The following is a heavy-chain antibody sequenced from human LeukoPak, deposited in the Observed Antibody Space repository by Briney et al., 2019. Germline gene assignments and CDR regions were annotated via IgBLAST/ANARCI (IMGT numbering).Heavy chain of an antibody. CDR2: ISGSGDST. D-gene: IGHD6-13*01. V-gene: IGHV3-23*01. CDR3: AKSSVRSGAGPLDY. J-gene: IGHJ4*02. CDR1: GFTFSTYA. Sequence: GGSLRLSCAASGFTFSTYAMSWVRQAPGKGLEWASGISGSGDSTYYADSAKGRFTISRDNSKNTLSLQMNSLRADDTAVYYCAKSSVRSGAGPLDYWGQGTLVTVSS.